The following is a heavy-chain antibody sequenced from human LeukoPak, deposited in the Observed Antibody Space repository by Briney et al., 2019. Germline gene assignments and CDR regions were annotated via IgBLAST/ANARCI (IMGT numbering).Heavy chain of an antibody. CDR1: GGSITNFY. CDR2: IYYFGST. CDR3: ARGSRPLAD. V-gene: IGHV4-59*01. D-gene: IGHD6-6*01. J-gene: IGHJ4*02. Sequence: KPSETLSLTCTVSGGSITNFYWSWIRQPPGKGLEWIGYIYYFGSTNYNPSLKSRVTISLDTSKSQFSLEVGSVTAADTAVYYCARGSRPLADWGQGTLVTVSS.